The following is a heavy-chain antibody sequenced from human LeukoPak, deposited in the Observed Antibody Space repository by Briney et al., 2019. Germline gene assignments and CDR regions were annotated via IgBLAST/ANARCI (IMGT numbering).Heavy chain of an antibody. V-gene: IGHV4-34*01. CDR3: ARGRRYYYDSSGYPRWFDP. Sequence: SETLSLTCAVYGGSSSGYYWSWIRQPPGKGLEWIGEINHSGSTNYNPSLKSRVTISVDTSKNQFSLKLSSVTAADTAVYYCARGRRYYYDSSGYPRWFDPWGQGTLVTVSS. CDR2: INHSGST. J-gene: IGHJ5*02. CDR1: GGSSSGYY. D-gene: IGHD3-22*01.